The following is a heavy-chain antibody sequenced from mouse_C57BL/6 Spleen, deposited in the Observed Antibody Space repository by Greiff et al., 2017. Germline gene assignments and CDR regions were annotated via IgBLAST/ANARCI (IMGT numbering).Heavy chain of an antibody. Sequence: EVKLMESGGGLVQPGGSLSLSCAASGFTFTDYYMSWVRQPPGKALEWLGFIRNKANGYTTEYSVSVKGRFTISRDNSQRILYLQMNALRAEDRATYYWAGYGSTTVVGDYWGQGTTLTVSS. V-gene: IGHV7-3*01. CDR1: GFTFTDYY. CDR3: AGYGSTTVVGDY. J-gene: IGHJ2*01. CDR2: IRNKANGYTT. D-gene: IGHD1-1*01.